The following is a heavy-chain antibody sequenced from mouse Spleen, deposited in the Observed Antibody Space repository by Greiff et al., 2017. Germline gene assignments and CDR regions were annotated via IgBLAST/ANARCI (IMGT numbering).Heavy chain of an antibody. Sequence: QVQLQQPGAELVRPGTSVKLSCKASGYTFTSYWMHWVKQRPGQGLEWIGVIDPSDSYTNYNQKFKGKATLTVDTSSSTAYMQLSSLTSEDSAVYYCASQLGRYFDVWGAGTTVTVSS. CDR3: ASQLGRYFDV. CDR2: IDPSDSYT. J-gene: IGHJ1*01. V-gene: IGHV1-59*01. CDR1: GYTFTSYW. D-gene: IGHD4-1*02.